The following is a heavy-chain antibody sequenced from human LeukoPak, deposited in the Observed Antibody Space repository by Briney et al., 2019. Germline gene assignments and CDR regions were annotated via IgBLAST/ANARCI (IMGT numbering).Heavy chain of an antibody. CDR3: ARDIAYCGGDCYVQFDP. J-gene: IGHJ5*02. V-gene: IGHV4-61*02. Sequence: SETLSLTCTVSGGSISSGSYYWSWIRQPAGKGLEWVGRIYTSGSTNYNPSLKSRVTISVDTSKNQFSLKLSSVTAADTAVYYCARDIAYCGGDCYVQFDPWGQGTLDTVSS. CDR2: IYTSGST. CDR1: GGSISSGSYY. D-gene: IGHD2-21*02.